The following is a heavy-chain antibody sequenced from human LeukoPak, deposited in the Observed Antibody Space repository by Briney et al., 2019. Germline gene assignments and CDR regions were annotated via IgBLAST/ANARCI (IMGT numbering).Heavy chain of an antibody. V-gene: IGHV3-23*01. CDR3: AKTIGPPYYFDY. D-gene: IGHD2/OR15-2a*01. Sequence: GGSLRLSCAASGFTVGSSYMNWVRQAPGKGLEWVSGISGSGGTTYYADSVKGRFTISRDNSKNTLYLQMNSLRAEDTAVYYCAKTIGPPYYFDYWGQGTLVTVSS. CDR2: ISGSGGTT. J-gene: IGHJ4*02. CDR1: GFTVGSSY.